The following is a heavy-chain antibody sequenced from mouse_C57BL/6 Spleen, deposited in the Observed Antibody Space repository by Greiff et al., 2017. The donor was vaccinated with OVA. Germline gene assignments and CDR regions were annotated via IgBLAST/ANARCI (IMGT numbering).Heavy chain of an antibody. V-gene: IGHV1-61*01. Sequence: QVQLQQSGAELVRPGSSVKLSCKASGYTFTSYWMDWVKQRPGQGLEWIGNIYPSDSETHYNQKFKDKATLTVDKSSSTAYMQLSSLTSEDSAVYYCARGGGGYFDYWGQGTTLTVSS. CDR2: IYPSDSET. CDR3: ARGGGGYFDY. CDR1: GYTFTSYW. J-gene: IGHJ2*01.